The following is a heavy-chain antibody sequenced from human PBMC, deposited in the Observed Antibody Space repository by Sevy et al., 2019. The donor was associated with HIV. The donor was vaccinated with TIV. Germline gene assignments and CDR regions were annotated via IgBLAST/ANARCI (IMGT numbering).Heavy chain of an antibody. CDR3: AREGCTRPHDY. V-gene: IGHV3-23*01. J-gene: IGHJ4*02. CDR2: LSFGCGKI. D-gene: IGHD2-8*01. Sequence: GGSLRLSCAASGFAFYDYSMSWIRQAPGKGLEWVATLSFGCGKINYADSVKGRFTISRDNSKNSFYLQMDNLRVEDTPLYYCAREGCTRPHDYWRQGTRVTVSS. CDR1: GFAFYDYS.